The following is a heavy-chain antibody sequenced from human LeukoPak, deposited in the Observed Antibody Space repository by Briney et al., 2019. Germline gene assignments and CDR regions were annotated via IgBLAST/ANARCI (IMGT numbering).Heavy chain of an antibody. V-gene: IGHV3-48*03. Sequence: GGSLRLSCAASRFTFSSYAMSWVRQAPGKGLEWVSYISSSGSTIYYADSVKGRFTISRDNAKNSLYLQMNSLRAEDTAVYYCAELGITMIGGVWGKGTTVTISS. CDR1: RFTFSSYA. D-gene: IGHD3-10*02. CDR2: ISSSGSTI. J-gene: IGHJ6*04. CDR3: AELGITMIGGV.